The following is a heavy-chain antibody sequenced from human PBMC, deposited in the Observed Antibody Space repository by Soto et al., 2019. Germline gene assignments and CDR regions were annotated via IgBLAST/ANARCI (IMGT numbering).Heavy chain of an antibody. CDR1: GGSISSNSYY. Sequence: PSETLSLTCTVSGGSISSNSYYWGWIRQPPGKGLEWIGTIYYTGNTYYNPSLKSRLTISLDTSQNQFSLRLSSVTAADTAVYYCVRHKGPVTTFDYWGQGTRVTVSS. D-gene: IGHD4-17*01. CDR3: VRHKGPVTTFDY. J-gene: IGHJ4*02. CDR2: IYYTGNT. V-gene: IGHV4-39*01.